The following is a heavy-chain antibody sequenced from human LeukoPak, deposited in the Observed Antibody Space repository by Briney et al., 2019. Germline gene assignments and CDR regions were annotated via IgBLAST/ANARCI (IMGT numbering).Heavy chain of an antibody. CDR2: IYYSGST. D-gene: IGHD6-13*01. CDR3: ARQPGIAENFDY. V-gene: IGHV4-39*07. J-gene: IGHJ4*02. CDR1: GGSISSSSYY. Sequence: KPSETLSLTCTVSGGSISSSSYYWGWIRQPPGKGLEWIRSIYYSGSTYYNPSLKSRVTISVDTSKNQFSLKLSSVTAADTAVYYCARQPGIAENFDYWGQGTLVTISS.